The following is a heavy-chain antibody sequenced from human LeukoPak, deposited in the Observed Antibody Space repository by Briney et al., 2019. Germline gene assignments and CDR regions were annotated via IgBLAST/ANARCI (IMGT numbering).Heavy chain of an antibody. CDR3: ARIQIAARPGYYYYGMDV. CDR1: GGTFSSYA. Sequence: SVKVSCKASGGTFSSYAISWVRQAPGQGLEWMGGIIPIFGTANYAQKFQGRVTITADESTSTAYMELCSLRSEDTAVYYCARIQIAARPGYYYYGMDVWGQGTTVTVSS. J-gene: IGHJ6*02. CDR2: IIPIFGTA. D-gene: IGHD6-6*01. V-gene: IGHV1-69*01.